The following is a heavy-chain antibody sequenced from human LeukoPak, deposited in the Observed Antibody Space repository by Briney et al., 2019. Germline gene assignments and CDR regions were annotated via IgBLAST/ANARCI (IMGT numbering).Heavy chain of an antibody. J-gene: IGHJ4*02. CDR2: ISSSSSYI. V-gene: IGHV3-21*01. CDR1: GFTFSSYW. CDR3: ARDAAAEERYFDY. Sequence: PGGSLRLSCAASGFTFSSYWMNWVRQAPGKGLEWVSSISSSSSYIYYADSVKGRFTISRDNAKNSLYLQMNSLRAEDTAVYYCARDAAAEERYFDYWGQGTLVTVSS. D-gene: IGHD6-13*01.